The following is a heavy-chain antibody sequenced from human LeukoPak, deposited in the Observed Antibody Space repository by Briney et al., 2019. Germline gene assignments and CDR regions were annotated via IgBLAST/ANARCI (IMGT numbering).Heavy chain of an antibody. D-gene: IGHD6-13*01. CDR2: INPNSGGT. CDR3: ARGPVIRYRSGIAAAGTLVFDY. V-gene: IGHV1-2*02. Sequence: GASVKVSCKASGYTFTGYYMHWVRQAPGQGLEWMGWINPNSGGTNYAQKFQGRVTMTRDTSISTAYMELSRLRSDDTAVYYCARGPVIRYRSGIAAAGTLVFDYWGQGTLVTVSS. J-gene: IGHJ4*02. CDR1: GYTFTGYY.